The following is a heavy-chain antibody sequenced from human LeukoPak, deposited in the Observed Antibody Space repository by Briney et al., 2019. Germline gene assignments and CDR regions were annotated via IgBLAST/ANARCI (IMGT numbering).Heavy chain of an antibody. Sequence: GGSLRLSCVASGFTVSNNYMAWVRQAPGKGLEWVSIIYPVGNTYYTDSVKGRFTISRDNSWNTVDLQMNSLRAEDTAVYYCARGGLELRPAYFDYWGQGTLVTVSS. V-gene: IGHV3-53*01. D-gene: IGHD1-7*01. CDR1: GFTVSNNY. CDR3: ARGGLELRPAYFDY. CDR2: IYPVGNT. J-gene: IGHJ4*02.